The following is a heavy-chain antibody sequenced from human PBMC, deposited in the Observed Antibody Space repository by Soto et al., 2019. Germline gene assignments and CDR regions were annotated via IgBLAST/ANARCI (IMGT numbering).Heavy chain of an antibody. CDR3: ARDNITGVFGY. V-gene: IGHV4-34*01. CDR2: INHSGST. CDR1: GGSFSGYY. D-gene: IGHD3-10*01. J-gene: IGHJ4*02. Sequence: SETLSLTCAVYGGSFSGYYWTWIRQPPGTGLEWIGEINHSGSTNYNPSLKSRVTISVDTSKNQFSLKLTSVTAADTAVYYCARDNITGVFGYWGQGSLVTVSS.